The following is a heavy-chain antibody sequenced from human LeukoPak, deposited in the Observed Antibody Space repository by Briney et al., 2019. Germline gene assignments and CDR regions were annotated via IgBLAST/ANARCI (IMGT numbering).Heavy chain of an antibody. CDR2: IYYSGST. Sequence: SVTLSLTYTVSGGSVSSGSYYWSWIRQPPGKGLEWIGYIYYSGSTNYNPSLKSRVTISVDTSKNQFSLKLSSVTAADTAVYYCASDNAAGTEWGQGTLVTVSS. CDR1: GGSVSSGSYY. V-gene: IGHV4-61*01. J-gene: IGHJ4*02. CDR3: ASDNAAGTE. D-gene: IGHD6-13*01.